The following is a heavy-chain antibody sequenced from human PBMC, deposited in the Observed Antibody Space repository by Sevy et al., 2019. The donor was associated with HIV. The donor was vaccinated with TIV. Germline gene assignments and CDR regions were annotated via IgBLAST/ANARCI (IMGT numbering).Heavy chain of an antibody. V-gene: IGHV3-7*03. J-gene: IGHJ6*03. CDR2: IKQDGSEK. CDR3: AREVIKGLGYYYYYMDV. Sequence: GGSLRLSCAASGFTFSSYWMSWVRQAPGKGLEWVANIKQDGSEKYYVDSVKGRVTISRDNAKNSLYLQMNSLRAEDTAVYYCAREVIKGLGYYYYYMDVWGKGTTVTVSS. CDR1: GFTFSSYW. D-gene: IGHD3-16*02.